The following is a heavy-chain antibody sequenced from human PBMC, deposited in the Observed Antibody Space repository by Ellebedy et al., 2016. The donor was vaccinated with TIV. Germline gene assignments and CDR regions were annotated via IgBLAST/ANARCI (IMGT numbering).Heavy chain of an antibody. CDR3: LRDGAYGDYSPGYYGMDV. CDR2: INQDGSRI. J-gene: IGHJ6*02. V-gene: IGHV3-7*03. D-gene: IGHD3-22*01. CDR1: GFTFNSYW. Sequence: GGSLRLSCAASGFTFNSYWMSWVRQAPGEGLEWVANINQDGSRIYYVDSVKGRFTISRDNAKNSVSLRMDTLRVEDTAVYHCLRDGAYGDYSPGYYGMDVWGQGTTVTVSS.